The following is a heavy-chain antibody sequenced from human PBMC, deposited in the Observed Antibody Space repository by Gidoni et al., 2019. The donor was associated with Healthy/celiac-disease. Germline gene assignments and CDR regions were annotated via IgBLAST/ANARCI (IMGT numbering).Heavy chain of an antibody. CDR2: SYYRGST. Sequence: QLQLQESGPGLGKPSETLSLNCTVSGGSSSSSRYYWGWIRQPPGKGLEWIGSSYYRGSTYYNPSLTSRVPISVATSKTQFSLKLSSVTAADTAVYYCARQLYSSGWYESGWFDPWGQGTLVTVSS. V-gene: IGHV4-39*01. D-gene: IGHD6-19*01. J-gene: IGHJ5*02. CDR3: ARQLYSSGWYESGWFDP. CDR1: GGSSSSSRYY.